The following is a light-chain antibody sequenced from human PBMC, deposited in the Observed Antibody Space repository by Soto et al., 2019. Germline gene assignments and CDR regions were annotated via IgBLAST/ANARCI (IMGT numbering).Light chain of an antibody. V-gene: IGLV2-14*01. CDR1: SSDVGGYKF. Sequence: QSALTQPASVSGSPGQSTTISCTGTSSDVGGYKFVSWYQQHPGKAPKLLIYEVSNRPSGVSDRFSGSKSGNTASLTISGLQAEDEADYYCSSFVAGNNYWVFGGGTKLTVL. CDR2: EVS. J-gene: IGLJ3*02. CDR3: SSFVAGNNYWV.